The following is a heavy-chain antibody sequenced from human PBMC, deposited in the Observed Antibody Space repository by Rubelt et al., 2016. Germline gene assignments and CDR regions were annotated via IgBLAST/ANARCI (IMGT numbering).Heavy chain of an antibody. J-gene: IGHJ4*02. CDR3: AKAIASLIRRGIDH. CDR1: GFTFSSYG. CDR2: IWYDGSNK. Sequence: GGGVVQPGRSLRLSCAASGFTFSSYGMHWVRQAPGKGLEWVAVIWYDGSNKYYADSVKGRFTISRDNSKNTLYLQMNSLRAEDTAVYYCAKAIASLIRRGIDHWGQGTMVAVSS. D-gene: IGHD3-10*01. V-gene: IGHV3-33*06.